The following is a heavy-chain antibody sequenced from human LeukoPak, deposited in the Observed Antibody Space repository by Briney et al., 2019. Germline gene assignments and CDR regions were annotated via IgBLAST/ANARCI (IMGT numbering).Heavy chain of an antibody. V-gene: IGHV3-23*01. CDR1: GFTFSSYG. Sequence: PGGSLRLSCAASGFTFSSYGMSWVRQAPGKGLEWVSAISGSGGSTYYADSVKGRFTISRDNSKNTLYLQMNSLRAEDTAVYYCAKDRYYYGSGVCDDYWGQGTLVTVSS. CDR2: ISGSGGST. J-gene: IGHJ4*02. D-gene: IGHD3-10*01. CDR3: AKDRYYYGSGVCDDY.